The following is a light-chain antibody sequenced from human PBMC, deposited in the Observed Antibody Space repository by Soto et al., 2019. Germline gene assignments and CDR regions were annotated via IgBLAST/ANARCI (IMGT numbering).Light chain of an antibody. CDR2: GAF. J-gene: IGKJ3*01. CDR1: QNVYINS. Sequence: EIVLTQSPGTLSLSPGERVTLSCRASQNVYINSLAWYQQKPGQTPRLLIYGAFTRAAAVPDRFSRSGSGTDYALSIDGLEPEDFAIYYCQQYGVSPLTFGPGTRVD. V-gene: IGKV3-20*01. CDR3: QQYGVSPLT.